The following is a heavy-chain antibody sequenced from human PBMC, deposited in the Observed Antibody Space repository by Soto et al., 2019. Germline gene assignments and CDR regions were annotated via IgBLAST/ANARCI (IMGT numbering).Heavy chain of an antibody. Sequence: SCAASGFTFSSYAMSWVRQAPGKGLEWVSAISGSGGSTYYADSVKGRFTISRDNAKNSLYLQMNSLRAEDTAVYYCARTIYYDSSGYYLQSDYYGMDVWGQGTTVTVSS. CDR2: ISGSGGST. D-gene: IGHD3-22*01. J-gene: IGHJ6*02. CDR3: ARTIYYDSSGYYLQSDYYGMDV. V-gene: IGHV3-23*01. CDR1: GFTFSSYA.